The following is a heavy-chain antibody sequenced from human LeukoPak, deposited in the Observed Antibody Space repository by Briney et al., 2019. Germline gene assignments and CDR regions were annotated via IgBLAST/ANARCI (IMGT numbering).Heavy chain of an antibody. D-gene: IGHD2-2*01. CDR3: ARLDCSSTSCSDW. J-gene: IGHJ4*02. CDR1: GFTFSSYS. V-gene: IGHV3-21*01. CDR2: ISSSSSYI. Sequence: GGSLRLSCAASGFTFSSYSMNWVRQAPGKGLEWVSSISSSSSYIYYADSVKGRFTISRDNAKNSLYLQMNSLRAEDTAVYYCARLDCSSTSCSDWWGQGTLVTVSS.